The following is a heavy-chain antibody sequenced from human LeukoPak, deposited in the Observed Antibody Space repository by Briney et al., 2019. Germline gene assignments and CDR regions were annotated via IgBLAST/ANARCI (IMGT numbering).Heavy chain of an antibody. V-gene: IGHV3-23*01. CDR3: AKAANGYFDWKSLYYFDY. CDR2: ISGSGGST. J-gene: IGHJ4*02. D-gene: IGHD3-9*01. Sequence: LTGGSLRLSCAASGFTFSSYGMSWVRQAPGKGLEWVSAISGSGGSTYYADSVKGRFTISRDNSKNTLYLQMNSLRAEDTAVYYCAKAANGYFDWKSLYYFDYWGQGTLVTVSS. CDR1: GFTFSSYG.